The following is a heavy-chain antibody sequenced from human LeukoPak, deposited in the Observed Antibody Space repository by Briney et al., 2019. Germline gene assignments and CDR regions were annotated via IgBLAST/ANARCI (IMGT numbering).Heavy chain of an antibody. CDR2: SIPIFGIA. V-gene: IGHV1-69*04. CDR3: ARNSYGSSTSCPGYYFDY. D-gene: IGHD2-2*01. J-gene: IGHJ4*01. CDR1: GGTFSSYA. Sequence: GSSVKVSCKSSGGTFSSYAISWVRQAPGQGLEWMGRSIPIFGIANYAQKFQGRVTITAAKSTSTAYMELSSLRSEDTAVYYCARNSYGSSTSCPGYYFDYWGLGTLVTVSS.